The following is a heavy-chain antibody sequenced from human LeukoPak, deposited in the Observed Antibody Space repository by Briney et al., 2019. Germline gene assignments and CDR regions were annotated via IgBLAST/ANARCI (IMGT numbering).Heavy chain of an antibody. V-gene: IGHV1-69*01. CDR2: IIPIFGTA. J-gene: IGHJ4*02. D-gene: IGHD3-22*01. Sequence: SVKVSCKASGGTFSSYAISWVRQAPGPGLEWMGGIIPIFGTANYAQTFQGRVTITADESTSTAYMELSSLRSEDTAVYYCAVYYYDSSGYYSDYWGQGTLVTVSS. CDR3: AVYYYDSSGYYSDY. CDR1: GGTFSSYA.